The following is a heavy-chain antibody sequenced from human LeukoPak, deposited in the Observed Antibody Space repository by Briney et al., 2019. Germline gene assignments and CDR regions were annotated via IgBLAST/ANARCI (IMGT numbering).Heavy chain of an antibody. CDR1: GGSISSSSW. CDR3: ARSDGYNFS. J-gene: IGHJ4*02. D-gene: IGHD5-24*01. CDR2: IYHSGST. V-gene: IGHV4-4*02. Sequence: SETLSLTCAVSGGSISSSSWWSWVRQPPGKGLEWIGEIYHSGSTNYNPSLKSRVTISEDKPKNQFSLKLSSVTAADTAVYYCARSDGYNFSWGQGTLVTVSS.